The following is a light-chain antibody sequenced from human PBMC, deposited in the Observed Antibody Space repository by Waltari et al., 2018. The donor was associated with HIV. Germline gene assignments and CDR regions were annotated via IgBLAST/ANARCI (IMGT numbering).Light chain of an antibody. CDR3: QQSDSTPFT. Sequence: DIQMTQSPSSLSAAVGDRVTINCRANQSISTFLNWYQQTPGKAPKLLIYRASYLQTGVPSRFSGSGSGTDFTLTIRSLQGEDFATYFCQQSDSTPFTFGPGTTVDVK. J-gene: IGKJ3*01. CDR1: QSISTF. V-gene: IGKV1-39*01. CDR2: RAS.